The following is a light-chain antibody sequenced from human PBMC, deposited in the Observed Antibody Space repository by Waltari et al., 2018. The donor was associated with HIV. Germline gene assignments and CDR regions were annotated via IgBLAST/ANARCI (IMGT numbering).Light chain of an antibody. Sequence: QSALTQPRSVSGSPGQPVTISSTGTSSDVGGYNYVSWYQQHPGKAPKLMIYDVNKRPSGVPDRFAGSKSGNTASLTISGLQTEDEADYYCYSYAGSYTSVFGTGTTVTVL. CDR2: DVN. J-gene: IGLJ1*01. CDR3: YSYAGSYTSV. V-gene: IGLV2-11*01. CDR1: SSDVGGYNY.